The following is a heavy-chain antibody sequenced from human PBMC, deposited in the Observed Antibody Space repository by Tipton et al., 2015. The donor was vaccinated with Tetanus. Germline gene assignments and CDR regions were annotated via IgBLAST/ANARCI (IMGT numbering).Heavy chain of an antibody. CDR3: AKADSSAWYELDY. V-gene: IGHV3-9*01. J-gene: IGHJ4*02. CDR1: GFTFDDYA. D-gene: IGHD6-19*01. CDR2: ITWNSGSI. Sequence: RSLRLSCAASGFTFDDYAMHWVRQAPGKGLEWVSGITWNSGSIGYADSVKGRFTIPRDNAKNSLYLQMNSLRAEDTALYYCAKADSSAWYELDYWGRGTLVTVSS.